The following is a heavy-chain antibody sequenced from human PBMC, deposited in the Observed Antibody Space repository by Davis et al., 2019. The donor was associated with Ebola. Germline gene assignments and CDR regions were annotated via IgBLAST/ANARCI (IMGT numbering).Heavy chain of an antibody. CDR3: ARVSASYYYYYMDV. J-gene: IGHJ6*03. Sequence: PSETLFLTCAVYGGSFSGYYWSWIRQPPGKGLEWIGRIYTSGSTNYNPSLKSRVTMSVDTSKNQFSLKLSSVTAADTAVYYCARVSASYYYYYMDVWGKGTTVTVSS. CDR1: GGSFSGYY. CDR2: IYTSGST. V-gene: IGHV4-59*10.